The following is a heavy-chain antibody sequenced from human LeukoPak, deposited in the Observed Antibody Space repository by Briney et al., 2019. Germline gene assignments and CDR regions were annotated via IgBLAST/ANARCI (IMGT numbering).Heavy chain of an antibody. J-gene: IGHJ6*02. V-gene: IGHV1-69*04. Sequence: SVKVSCKASGGTFSSYAISWVRQTPGQGLEWMGRIIPIFGIANYAQKFQGRVTITADKSTSTAYMELSSLRSEDTAVYYCARLVPTTVVTPGYYYGMDVWGQGTTVTVSS. CDR3: ARLVPTTVVTPGYYYGMDV. D-gene: IGHD4-23*01. CDR1: GGTFSSYA. CDR2: IIPIFGIA.